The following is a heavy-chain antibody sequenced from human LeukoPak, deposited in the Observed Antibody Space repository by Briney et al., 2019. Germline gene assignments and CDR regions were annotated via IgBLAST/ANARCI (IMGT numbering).Heavy chain of an antibody. Sequence: ASVKVSCKASGYTFTSYGISWVRQAPGQGLEWMGWINPNSGGTNYAQKFKGRVTMTRDTSISTAYMELSRLRSDDTAVYYCARDSKTDQFDYWGQGTLVTVSS. J-gene: IGHJ4*02. CDR3: ARDSKTDQFDY. D-gene: IGHD2/OR15-2a*01. CDR2: INPNSGGT. V-gene: IGHV1-2*02. CDR1: GYTFTSYG.